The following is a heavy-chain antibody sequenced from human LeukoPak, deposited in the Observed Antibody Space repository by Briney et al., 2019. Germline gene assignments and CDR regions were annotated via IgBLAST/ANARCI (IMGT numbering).Heavy chain of an antibody. CDR3: ARDTGCGGDCWYAFDI. V-gene: IGHV3-53*01. CDR2: IYSGGST. Sequence: GGSLRLSCAASGFTVSSNHMSWVRQAPGKGLEWVSVIYSGGSTYYADSVKGRFTISRDNSKNTLYLQMNSLRAEDTAVYYCARDTGCGGDCWYAFDIWGQGTMVTVSS. CDR1: GFTVSSNH. D-gene: IGHD2-21*02. J-gene: IGHJ3*02.